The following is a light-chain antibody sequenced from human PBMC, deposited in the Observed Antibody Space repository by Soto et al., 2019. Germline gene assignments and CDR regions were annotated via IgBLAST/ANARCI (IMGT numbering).Light chain of an antibody. CDR1: QSVSSY. V-gene: IGKV3-15*01. CDR3: QQNNHGPLT. CDR2: GAS. Sequence: EIVMTQSPATLSVSPGERVTLSCRASQSVSSYLAWYQQKPGQAPRLLIYGASTRATGTPVRFSGSGSGTEFPLTISTLQSEFFVVYYCQQNNHGPLTLGGGTK. J-gene: IGKJ4*01.